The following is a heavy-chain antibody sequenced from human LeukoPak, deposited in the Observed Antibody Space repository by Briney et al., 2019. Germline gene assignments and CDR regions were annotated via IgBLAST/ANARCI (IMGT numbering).Heavy chain of an antibody. D-gene: IGHD5-24*01. V-gene: IGHV1-3*01. CDR1: GYTFTSYA. CDR3: ARGDGYNFKIDY. CDR2: INAGNGNT. J-gene: IGHJ4*02. Sequence: ASVKVSCKASGYTFTSYAMHWVRQAPGQRLEWMGWINAGNGNTKYSQKFQGRVTITRDTSASTAYMELSSPRSEDTAVYYCARGDGYNFKIDYWGQGTLVTVSS.